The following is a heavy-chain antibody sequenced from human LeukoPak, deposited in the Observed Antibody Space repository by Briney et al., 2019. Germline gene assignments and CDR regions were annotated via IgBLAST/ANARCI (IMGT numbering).Heavy chain of an antibody. Sequence: GASVKVSCKASGGTFSSYAISWVRQAPGQGLEWMGGIIPIFGTANYAQKFQGRVTITADESTSTAYMELSSLRSEDTAVYYCARDPSVEMATISPSVWFDPWGQGTLVTVSS. D-gene: IGHD5-24*01. V-gene: IGHV1-69*13. CDR1: GGTFSSYA. CDR3: ARDPSVEMATISPSVWFDP. J-gene: IGHJ5*02. CDR2: IIPIFGTA.